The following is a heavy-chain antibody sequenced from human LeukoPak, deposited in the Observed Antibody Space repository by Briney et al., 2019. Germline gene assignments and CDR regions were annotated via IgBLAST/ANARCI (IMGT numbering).Heavy chain of an antibody. V-gene: IGHV4-31*03. D-gene: IGHD2-15*01. CDR1: GGSISSGGYY. Sequence: SETLSLTCTVSGGSISSGGYYWSWIRQHPGKGLEWIGYIYYSGSTYYNPSLKSRVTISVDTSKNQFSLKLSSVTAADTAVYYCARGYCSGGSCYGWYFDLWGRGTLVTVSS. CDR3: ARGYCSGGSCYGWYFDL. CDR2: IYYSGST. J-gene: IGHJ2*01.